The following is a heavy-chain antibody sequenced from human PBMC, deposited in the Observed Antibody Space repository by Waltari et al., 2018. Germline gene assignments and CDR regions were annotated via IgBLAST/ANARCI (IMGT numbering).Heavy chain of an antibody. CDR2: IYSGGST. CDR3: ARGGDYAADAFDI. V-gene: IGHV3-66*02. CDR1: GFPVSRHY. J-gene: IGHJ3*02. Sequence: EVQLVESGGGLVQPGGSLRLSCAASGFPVSRHYMCWVRQAPGKGLEWVSVIYSGGSTYYADSVKGRFTISRDNSKNTLYLQMNSLRAEDTAVYYCARGGDYAADAFDIWGQGTMVTVSS. D-gene: IGHD4-17*01.